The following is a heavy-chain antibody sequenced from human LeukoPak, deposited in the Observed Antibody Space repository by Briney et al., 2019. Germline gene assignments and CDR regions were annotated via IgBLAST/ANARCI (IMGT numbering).Heavy chain of an antibody. V-gene: IGHV3-23*01. CDR2: IIGSGGST. J-gene: IGHJ5*02. CDR1: GFTFSSYG. D-gene: IGHD3-10*01. CDR3: ASGVWFDP. Sequence: GGSLRLSCAASGFTFSSYGMSWFRHAQGRGLEWISAIIGSGGSTYYADSVKGRFTISRDNSKNSPYLQMHSLRAEDTAVYYCASGVWFDPWGQGTLVTVSS.